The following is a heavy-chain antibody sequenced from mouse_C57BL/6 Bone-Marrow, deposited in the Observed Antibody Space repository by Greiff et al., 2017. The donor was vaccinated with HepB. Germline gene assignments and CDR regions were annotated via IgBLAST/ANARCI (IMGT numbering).Heavy chain of an antibody. CDR1: GFTFTDYY. D-gene: IGHD2-2*01. Sequence: EVMLVESGGGLVQPGGSLSLSCAASGFTFTDYYMSWVRQPPGKALEWLGFIRNKANGYTTEYSASVKGRFTISRDNSQSILYLQMNALRAEDSATYYCARYISTMVTTPFAYWGQGTLVTVSA. CDR3: ARYISTMVTTPFAY. J-gene: IGHJ3*01. CDR2: IRNKANGYTT. V-gene: IGHV7-3*01.